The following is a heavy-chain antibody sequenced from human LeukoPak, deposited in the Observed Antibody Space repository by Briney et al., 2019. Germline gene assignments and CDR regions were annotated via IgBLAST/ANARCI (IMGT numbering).Heavy chain of an antibody. CDR1: GYSFTSSW. J-gene: IGHJ4*02. CDR2: IYPGDSDT. D-gene: IGHD2-2*01. V-gene: IGHV5-51*01. CDR3: ARDCFGSSTSCNY. Sequence: GESLKISCQGSGYSFTSSWIAWVRQMPGKGLEWMGIIYPGDSDTRYSPSFQGQVTISADKSISTAYLQWSSLKASDTAMYYCARDCFGSSTSCNYWGQGTLVIVSS.